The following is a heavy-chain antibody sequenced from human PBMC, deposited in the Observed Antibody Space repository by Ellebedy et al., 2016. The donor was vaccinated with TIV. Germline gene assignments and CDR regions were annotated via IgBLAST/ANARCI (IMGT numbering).Heavy chain of an antibody. Sequence: ASVKVSCKASGYTFTSYYMHWVRQAPGQGLEWMGWINPNSGGTNYAQKFQGRVTMTRDTSTSTVYMELSSLRSEDTAVYYCARDRGLGDYDSSGYFDYWGQGTLVTVSS. CDR3: ARDRGLGDYDSSGYFDY. D-gene: IGHD3-22*01. CDR2: INPNSGGT. CDR1: GYTFTSYY. J-gene: IGHJ4*02. V-gene: IGHV1-2*02.